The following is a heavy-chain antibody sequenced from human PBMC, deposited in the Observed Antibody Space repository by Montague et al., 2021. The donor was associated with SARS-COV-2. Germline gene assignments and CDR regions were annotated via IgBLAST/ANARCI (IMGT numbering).Heavy chain of an antibody. CDR3: ARGEYGGYDFPSGMDV. CDR1: GFTFSSYW. D-gene: IGHD5-12*01. V-gene: IGHV3-74*01. CDR2: INSDGSNT. J-gene: IGHJ6*02. Sequence: SLRLSCAASGFTFSSYWIHWVRQAPGKGLAWVSRINSDGSNTSYXDSVKGRFTISRDNAKNTLYLQMNSLRAEDTAVYYCARGEYGGYDFPSGMDVWGQGTTVTVSS.